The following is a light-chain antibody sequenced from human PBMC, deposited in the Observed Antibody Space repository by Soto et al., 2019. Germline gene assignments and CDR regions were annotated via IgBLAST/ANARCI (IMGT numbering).Light chain of an antibody. CDR2: QDT. J-gene: IGLJ2*01. Sequence: SYELTQPPSVSVSPGQTASITCFGDKLGDKYASWYQQKPGQSPVVVIYQDTKRPSGIPERFSGSNSGNTATLTISGTQAMDEADYYCQAWDSTTVVFGGGTPLTVL. V-gene: IGLV3-1*01. CDR3: QAWDSTTVV. CDR1: KLGDKY.